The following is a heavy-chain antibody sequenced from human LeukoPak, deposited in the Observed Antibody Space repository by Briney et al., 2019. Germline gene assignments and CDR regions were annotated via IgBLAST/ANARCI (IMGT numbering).Heavy chain of an antibody. CDR2: INSDGSNT. J-gene: IGHJ1*01. Sequence: PGGSLRLSCAAAGFTFTSYWMHWVSQPPGEGLGWVSRINSDGSNTYYADSVKGRFTISRDNAKNTPYLQMNSLRAEDTAVYYCARAPSEIGGYYPEYFRHWGQGTLVTVSS. V-gene: IGHV3-74*01. CDR3: ARAPSEIGGYYPEYFRH. D-gene: IGHD3-22*01. CDR1: GFTFTSYW.